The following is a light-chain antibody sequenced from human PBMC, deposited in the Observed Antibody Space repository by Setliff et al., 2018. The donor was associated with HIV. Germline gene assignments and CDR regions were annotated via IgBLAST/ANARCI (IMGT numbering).Light chain of an antibody. V-gene: IGLV2-23*02. CDR1: SDDVGSYNL. CDR2: EVT. J-gene: IGLJ2*01. CDR3: CSYAATNTVL. Sequence: QSVLAQPASVSGSPGQSITISCTATSDDVGSYNLVSWYQEHPGKAPKLIMYEVTKRPSGVSNRFSGSKSGKTASLTISGLQVEDEADYYCCSYAATNTVLFGGGTKVTVL.